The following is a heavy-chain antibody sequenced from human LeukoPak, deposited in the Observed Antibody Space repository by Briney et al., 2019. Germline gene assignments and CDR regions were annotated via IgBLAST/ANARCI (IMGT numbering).Heavy chain of an antibody. J-gene: IGHJ4*02. V-gene: IGHV1-69*04. Sequence: GASVKVSCKASGGTFSSYATSWVRQAPGQGLEWMGRIIPILGIANYAQKFQGRVTITADKSTSTAYMELSSLRSEDTAVYYCARAGGVTDYFDYWGQGTLVTVSS. CDR2: IIPILGIA. D-gene: IGHD2-21*02. CDR1: GGTFSSYA. CDR3: ARAGGVTDYFDY.